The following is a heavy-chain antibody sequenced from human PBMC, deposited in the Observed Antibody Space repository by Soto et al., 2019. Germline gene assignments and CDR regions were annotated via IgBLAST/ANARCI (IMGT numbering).Heavy chain of an antibody. CDR2: IIPIFGTA. V-gene: IGHV1-69*01. Sequence: QVQLVQSGAEVKKPGSSVKVSCKASGGTFSSYAISWVRQALGQGLEWMGGIIPIFGTANYAQKFQGRVTITADESTSTAYMELSSLRSEDTAVYYCARGISRWNYFYYYDGMDVWGQGTTVTFAS. CDR1: GGTFSSYA. D-gene: IGHD1-7*01. CDR3: ARGISRWNYFYYYDGMDV. J-gene: IGHJ6*02.